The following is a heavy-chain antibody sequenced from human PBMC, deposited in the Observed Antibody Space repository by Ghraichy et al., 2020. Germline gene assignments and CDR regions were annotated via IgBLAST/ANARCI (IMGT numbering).Heavy chain of an antibody. Sequence: SETLSLTCTVSGGSISSYYWSWIRQPPGKGLEWIGYIYYSGSTNYNPSLKSRVTISVDTSKNQFSLKLSSVTAADTAVYYCARDSPTGVPAAFDIWGQGTMVTVSS. D-gene: IGHD2-2*01. CDR2: IYYSGST. CDR1: GGSISSYY. CDR3: ARDSPTGVPAAFDI. J-gene: IGHJ3*02. V-gene: IGHV4-59*01.